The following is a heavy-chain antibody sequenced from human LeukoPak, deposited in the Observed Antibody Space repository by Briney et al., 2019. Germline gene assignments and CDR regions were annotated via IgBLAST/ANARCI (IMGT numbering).Heavy chain of an antibody. D-gene: IGHD1-26*01. CDR2: IYYSGST. CDR1: GGSISSYY. J-gene: IGHJ3*02. Sequence: PLETLSLTCTVSGGSISSYYWSWIRQPPGKGLEWIGYIYYSGSTNCNPSLKSRVTISVDTSKNQFSLKLSSVTAADTAVYYCGRGAPLTVGASRAFDIWGQGTMVTVSS. V-gene: IGHV4-59*01. CDR3: GRGAPLTVGASRAFDI.